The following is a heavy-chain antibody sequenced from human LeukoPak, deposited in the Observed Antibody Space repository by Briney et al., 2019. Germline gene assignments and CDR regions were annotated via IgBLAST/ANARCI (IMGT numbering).Heavy chain of an antibody. CDR1: GGSISSGSYY. Sequence: SQTLSLTCTVSGGSISSGSYYWGWIRQPPGKGLEWIGSIYYSGSTYYNPSLKSRVTISVDTSKNQFSLKLSSVTAADTAVYYCARLAAGGSGNNYYYYMDVWGKGTTVTVSS. D-gene: IGHD3-10*01. CDR2: IYYSGST. J-gene: IGHJ6*03. V-gene: IGHV4-39*01. CDR3: ARLAAGGSGNNYYYYMDV.